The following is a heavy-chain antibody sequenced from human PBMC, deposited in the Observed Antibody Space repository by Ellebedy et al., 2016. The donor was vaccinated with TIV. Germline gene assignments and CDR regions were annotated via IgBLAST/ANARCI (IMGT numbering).Heavy chain of an antibody. CDR1: GFTFSSYG. J-gene: IGHJ2*01. V-gene: IGHV3-30*03. Sequence: GESLKISCAASGFTFSSYGMHWVRQAPGKGLEWVAVISYDGSNKYYAYSVKGRFTISRDNSKNTLYLQMNSMRAEDTAVYYCARDSKGDGFDLWGRGTLVTVSS. D-gene: IGHD3-10*01. CDR2: ISYDGSNK. CDR3: ARDSKGDGFDL.